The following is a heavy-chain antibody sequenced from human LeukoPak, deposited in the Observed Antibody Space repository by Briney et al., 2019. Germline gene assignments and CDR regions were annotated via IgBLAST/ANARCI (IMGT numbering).Heavy chain of an antibody. J-gene: IGHJ6*03. CDR3: AKGFYYGDKHHYYNFYVDV. Sequence: PGGSLRLSCAASGFTFSNFAMTWGRQAPGKGLEWVSSISGSGNRAFYADSVRGRFTISRDNSKSSVSLHLNSLRAGDTAVYFCAKGFYYGDKHHYYNFYVDVWGKGTTVTVSS. D-gene: IGHD4-17*01. CDR1: GFTFSNFA. V-gene: IGHV3-23*01. CDR2: ISGSGNRA.